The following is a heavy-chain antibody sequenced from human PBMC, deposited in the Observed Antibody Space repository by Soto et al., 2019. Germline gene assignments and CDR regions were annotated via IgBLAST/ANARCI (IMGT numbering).Heavy chain of an antibody. CDR2: IYPGDSDT. CDR3: ARLKYEILTGYYPDYYYGMDV. J-gene: IGHJ6*02. Sequence: GESLKISCKGSGYSFTSYWIGWVRQMPGKGLEWMGIIYPGDSDTRYSPSFQGQVTISADKSISTAYLQWSSLKASNTAMYYCARLKYEILTGYYPDYYYGMDVWGQGTTVTVSS. D-gene: IGHD3-9*01. CDR1: GYSFTSYW. V-gene: IGHV5-51*01.